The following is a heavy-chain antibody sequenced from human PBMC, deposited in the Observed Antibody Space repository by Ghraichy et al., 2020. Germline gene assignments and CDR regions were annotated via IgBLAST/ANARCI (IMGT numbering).Heavy chain of an antibody. CDR2: INAGNGNT. D-gene: IGHD3-9*01. J-gene: IGHJ1*01. CDR1: GYTFTSYA. Sequence: ASVKVSCKASGYTFTSYAMHWVRQAPGQRLEWMGWINAGNGNTQYSQKFQGRVTITRDTSASTAYMELSSLRSEDTAVYYCARGALSQNPHFQHWGQGTLVTVAS. V-gene: IGHV1-3*01. CDR3: ARGALSQNPHFQH.